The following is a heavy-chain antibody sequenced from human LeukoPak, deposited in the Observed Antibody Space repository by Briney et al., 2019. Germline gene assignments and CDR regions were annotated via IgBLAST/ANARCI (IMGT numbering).Heavy chain of an antibody. Sequence: PSETLSLTCTVSGGSISSSSYYWGWIRQPPGKGLEWIGSIYYSGSTYYNPSLKSRVTISVDTSKNQFSLKLSSVTAADTAVYYCARDGEETAMVREGWFDPWGQGTLVTVSS. CDR2: IYYSGST. V-gene: IGHV4-39*07. CDR1: GGSISSSSYY. D-gene: IGHD5-18*01. CDR3: ARDGEETAMVREGWFDP. J-gene: IGHJ5*02.